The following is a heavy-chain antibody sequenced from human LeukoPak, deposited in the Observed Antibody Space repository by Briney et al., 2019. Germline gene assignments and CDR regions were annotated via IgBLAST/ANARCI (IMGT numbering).Heavy chain of an antibody. V-gene: IGHV3-21*01. Sequence: VGSLRLSCAASGFTFSSYSMNWVRQAPGKGLEWVSSISSSSSYIYFADSVKGRFTISRDNAKKSLYLQMNSLRAEDTAVYYCARSGGYSGYDIDYSGQGTLVTVSS. CDR1: GFTFSSYS. CDR2: ISSSSSYI. CDR3: ARSGGYSGYDIDY. D-gene: IGHD5-12*01. J-gene: IGHJ4*02.